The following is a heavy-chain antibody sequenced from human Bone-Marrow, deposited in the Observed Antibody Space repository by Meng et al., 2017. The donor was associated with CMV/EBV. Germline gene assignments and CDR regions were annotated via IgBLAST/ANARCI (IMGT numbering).Heavy chain of an antibody. CDR3: ARPVGYCCGDCFGY. D-gene: IGHD2-21*01. CDR1: GYTFTNYY. Sequence: ASVKVSCKASGYTFTNYYMHWVRQAPGQGLEWMGIINPSGGTTKYAQKFQGRVTMTRDTSTRTVYMNLSSLRSEDTAVYFCARPVGYCCGDCFGYWGQGTLVTVSS. V-gene: IGHV1-46*01. CDR2: INPSGGTT. J-gene: IGHJ4*02.